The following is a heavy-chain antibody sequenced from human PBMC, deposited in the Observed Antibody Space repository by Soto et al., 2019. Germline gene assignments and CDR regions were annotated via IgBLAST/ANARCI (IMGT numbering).Heavy chain of an antibody. CDR3: ARGFGPADTAMVPYYYGMDV. Sequence: GGSLRPSCAASGFTVSSNYMSWVRKAPGKGLEWVSVIYSGGSTYYADSVKGRFTISRDNSKNTLYLQMNSLRAEDTAVYYCARGFGPADTAMVPYYYGMDVWGQGTTVTAP. J-gene: IGHJ6*02. CDR1: GFTVSSNY. D-gene: IGHD5-18*01. V-gene: IGHV3-53*01. CDR2: IYSGGST.